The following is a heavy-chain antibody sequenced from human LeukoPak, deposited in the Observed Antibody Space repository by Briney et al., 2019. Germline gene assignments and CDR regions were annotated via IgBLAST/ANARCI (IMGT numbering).Heavy chain of an antibody. CDR1: GFTFDDYA. CDR3: AKANSGTYGAVDY. D-gene: IGHD1-26*01. Sequence: GRSLRLSCAASGFTFDDYAMRWVRQAPGKGLEWVSGISWNSGDIGHADSVKGRFTISRDNAKNSLYLQMNSLRAEDTALYYCAKANSGTYGAVDYWGQGTLVTVSS. CDR2: ISWNSGDI. V-gene: IGHV3-9*01. J-gene: IGHJ4*02.